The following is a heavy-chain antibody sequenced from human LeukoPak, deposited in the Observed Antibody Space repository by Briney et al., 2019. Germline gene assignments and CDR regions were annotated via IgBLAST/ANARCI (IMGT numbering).Heavy chain of an antibody. CDR2: IYYGGST. J-gene: IGHJ2*01. CDR3: ARRVVGATTRWYFDL. V-gene: IGHV4-59*01. Sequence: SETLSLTCTVSGGSISSYYWSWIRQPPGKGLEWIGYIYYGGSTNYNPSLKSRVTISVDTSKNQFSLKLSSVTAADTAVYYCARRVVGATTRWYFDLWGRGTLVTVSS. D-gene: IGHD1-26*01. CDR1: GGSISSYY.